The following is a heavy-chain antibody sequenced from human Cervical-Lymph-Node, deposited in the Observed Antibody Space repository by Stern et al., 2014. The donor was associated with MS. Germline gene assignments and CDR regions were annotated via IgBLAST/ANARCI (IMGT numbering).Heavy chain of an antibody. CDR2: IIPIFGTA. Sequence: VQLLEPGAEVKKPGSSVKVSCKASGGTFSSYAISWVRQAPGQGLEWMAGIIPIFGTANYAQKCQGRVTITADESTSTADMELSSLRSEDTAGYYCARLGLQWCGESLDAFDIWGQGTMVTVSS. CDR1: GGTFSSYA. J-gene: IGHJ3*02. V-gene: IGHV1-69*01. D-gene: IGHD3-10*01. CDR3: ARLGLQWCGESLDAFDI.